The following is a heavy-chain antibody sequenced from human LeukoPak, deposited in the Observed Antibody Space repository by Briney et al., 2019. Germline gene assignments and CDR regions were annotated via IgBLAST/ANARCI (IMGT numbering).Heavy chain of an antibody. V-gene: IGHV3-23*01. CDR3: AKDSATTVTSVDY. CDR2: IAYSGADT. J-gene: IGHJ4*02. D-gene: IGHD4-17*01. Sequence: GGSLRLSCAASGFTFSAYALTWVRQAPGKGLEWVSTIAYSGADTYYADSVKGRFTISRDNSKNMLYLQMNSLRAEDTAAYYCAKDSATTVTSVDYWGQGTLVTVSS. CDR1: GFTFSAYA.